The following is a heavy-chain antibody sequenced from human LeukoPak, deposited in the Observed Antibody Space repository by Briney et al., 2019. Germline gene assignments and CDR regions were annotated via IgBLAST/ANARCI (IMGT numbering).Heavy chain of an antibody. CDR3: ATSPYYYDSSGYYFWFDP. CDR1: GYTFTGYY. Sequence: GASVKVSCKASGYTFTGYYMHWVRQAPGQGLEWMGIINPGDGSTRYAQKFQGRVTMTRDLSTSTVYMELSSLRSEDTAVYYCATSPYYYDSSGYYFWFDPWGQGTLVTVSS. V-gene: IGHV1-46*01. D-gene: IGHD3-22*01. CDR2: INPGDGST. J-gene: IGHJ5*02.